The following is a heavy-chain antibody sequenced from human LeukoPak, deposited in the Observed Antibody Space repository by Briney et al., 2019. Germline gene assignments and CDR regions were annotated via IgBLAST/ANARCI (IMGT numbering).Heavy chain of an antibody. V-gene: IGHV3-74*01. CDR3: TRGRISDV. J-gene: IGHJ6*02. CDR2: TDRDGKSA. D-gene: IGHD3-3*02. CDR1: GLTFSSHW. Sequence: GGSLRLSCAASGLTFSSHWMFWVRQAPGKGLVWVSQTDRDGKSAGYADSVKGRFTISRDNARNTVYLQMNSLRAEDAAVYYCTRGRISDVWGQGASVTVSS.